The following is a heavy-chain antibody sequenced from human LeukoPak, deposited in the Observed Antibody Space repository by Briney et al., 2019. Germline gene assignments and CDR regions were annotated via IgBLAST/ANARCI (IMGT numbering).Heavy chain of an antibody. Sequence: ASGPTLVNPTQTLTLTCTFSGFSLSTSGVGVGWTRQPPEKALEWLAVIYWHDEMHYSPSLQSRLTITKDTSKNQVVLTMTNMDPVDTGTYYCAHRYVGQGLDYWGQGTLVTVSS. CDR3: AHRYVGQGLDY. V-gene: IGHV2-5*01. CDR2: IYWHDEM. J-gene: IGHJ4*02. CDR1: GFSLSTSGVG. D-gene: IGHD3-10*01.